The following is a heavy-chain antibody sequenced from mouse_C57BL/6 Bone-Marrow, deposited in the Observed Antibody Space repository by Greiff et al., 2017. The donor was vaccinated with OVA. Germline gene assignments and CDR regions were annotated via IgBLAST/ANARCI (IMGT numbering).Heavy chain of an antibody. CDR3: ATSTVVALNWYFDV. Sequence: QVQLQQPGAELVKPGASVKVSCKASGYTFTSYWMHWVKQRPGQGLEWIGRIHPSDSETNYNQKFKGKATLTVDKSSSTAYMQLSSLTSEDSAVYYCATSTVVALNWYFDVWGTGTTVTVSS. D-gene: IGHD1-1*01. J-gene: IGHJ1*03. CDR1: GYTFTSYW. V-gene: IGHV1-74*01. CDR2: IHPSDSET.